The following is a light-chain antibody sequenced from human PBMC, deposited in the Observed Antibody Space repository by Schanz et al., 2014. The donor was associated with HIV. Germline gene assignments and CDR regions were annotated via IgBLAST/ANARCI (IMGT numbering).Light chain of an antibody. J-gene: IGKJ1*01. CDR1: QGLGRY. V-gene: IGKV1-27*01. Sequence: DSQLTQSPSFLSASVGDRVTITCRASQGLGRYLAWYQQKPGKAPKLLIFAASALHSGVPSRFSGSGSGTDFTLTISSLQPEDVATYYCQKYDSAPWTFGQGTKVDVK. CDR3: QKYDSAPWT. CDR2: AAS.